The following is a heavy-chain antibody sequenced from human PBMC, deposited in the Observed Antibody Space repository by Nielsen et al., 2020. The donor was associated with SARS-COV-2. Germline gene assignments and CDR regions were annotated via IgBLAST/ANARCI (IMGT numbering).Heavy chain of an antibody. CDR3: ATLSRTEADY. J-gene: IGHJ4*02. CDR2: IYSNGGTT. V-gene: IGHV3-64*02. CDR1: GFTFSNHA. Sequence: GESLKISCAASGFTFSNHAMHWVRQVPGKGLEYVSGIYSNGGTTYYADSVKGRFTISRDNSKDTVSLQMGSLRAEDTAVYRCATLSRTEADYWGQGTLVTVYS. D-gene: IGHD1-14*01.